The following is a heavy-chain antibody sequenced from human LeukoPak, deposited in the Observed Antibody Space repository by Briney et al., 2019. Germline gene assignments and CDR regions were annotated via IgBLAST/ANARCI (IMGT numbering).Heavy chain of an antibody. CDR1: GFTFSSYS. J-gene: IGHJ4*02. V-gene: IGHV3-21*05. D-gene: IGHD3-3*01. CDR3: ARVLRDFTDY. Sequence: GGSLRLSCAASGFTFSSYSMNWVRQAPGKGLEWVSYISSSSSYTNYADSVKGRFTISRDNAKNSLYLQMNSLRAEDTAVYYCARVLRDFTDYWGQGTLVTVSS. CDR2: ISSSSSYT.